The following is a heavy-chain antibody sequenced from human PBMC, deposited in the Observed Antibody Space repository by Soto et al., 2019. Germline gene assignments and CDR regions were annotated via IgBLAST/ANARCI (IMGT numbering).Heavy chain of an antibody. Sequence: QVQLVESGGGVVQPGRSLRLSCAASGFTFSTYGMHWVRQAPGKGLEWVAVISHDGSNKYYADSVKGRFTISRDNSKNTLYLQMSSLRSEDTGVYYCAKGFSYSEIDYWGQGTLVTVSS. CDR1: GFTFSTYG. CDR3: AKGFSYSEIDY. D-gene: IGHD6-13*01. CDR2: ISHDGSNK. V-gene: IGHV3-30*18. J-gene: IGHJ4*02.